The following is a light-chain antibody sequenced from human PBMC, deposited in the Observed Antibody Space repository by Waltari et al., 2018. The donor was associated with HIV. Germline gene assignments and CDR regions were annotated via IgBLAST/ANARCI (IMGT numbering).Light chain of an antibody. V-gene: IGKV3-15*01. CDR2: SAS. CDR3: QQYNNWPPWT. J-gene: IGKJ1*01. CDR1: QSVSSN. Sequence: EIVMTQSPATLSVSPGERATLSCRARQSVSSNLAWSQQKPGQAPSLLIYSASTRATGVPARFSGSGSGTEFTLTISSLQSEDFAVYYCQQYNNWPPWTFGQGTKVDIK.